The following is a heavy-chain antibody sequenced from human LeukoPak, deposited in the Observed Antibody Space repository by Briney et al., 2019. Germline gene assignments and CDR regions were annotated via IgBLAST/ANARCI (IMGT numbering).Heavy chain of an antibody. CDR1: GFTFSSYD. CDR2: INTAGDT. D-gene: IGHD3-10*01. V-gene: IGHV3-13*01. J-gene: IGHJ4*02. CDR3: ARADGLYASGIGSFDF. Sequence: GGSLRLSCAASGFTFSSYDMHWVRQATGKGLEWVSGINTAGDTYYQASVKGRFTITRENAKNSLHLQMNSLRAGDTAVYYCARADGLYASGIGSFDFWGQGTLVTVSS.